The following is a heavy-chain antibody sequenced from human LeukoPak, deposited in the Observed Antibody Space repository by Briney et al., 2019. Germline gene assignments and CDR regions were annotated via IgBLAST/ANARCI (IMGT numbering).Heavy chain of an antibody. Sequence: SETLSLTCTVSGGSISSYYWSWIRQPPGKGLEWIGYIYYSGSTNYNPSLKSRVTISVDTSKNQFSLKLSSVTAADTAVYYCARETGSGWYRGNDYWGQGTLVTVSS. V-gene: IGHV4-59*01. CDR1: GGSISSYY. CDR3: ARETGSGWYRGNDY. CDR2: IYYSGST. D-gene: IGHD6-19*01. J-gene: IGHJ4*02.